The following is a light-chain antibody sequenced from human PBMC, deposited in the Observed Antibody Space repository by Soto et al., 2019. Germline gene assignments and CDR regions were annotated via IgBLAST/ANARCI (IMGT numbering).Light chain of an antibody. CDR3: QQYHIFPLA. CDR1: QSINSW. CDR2: NAS. V-gene: IGKV1-5*03. J-gene: IGKJ4*01. Sequence: DIQMTQSPSTLSASVGDRVTITCRASQSINSWWAWYQQKPGKAPKLLIYNASSLQNGVSSRFSGSGSGRECTLNIRGLQPEDFATYYGQQYHIFPLAFGGGTKVEIK.